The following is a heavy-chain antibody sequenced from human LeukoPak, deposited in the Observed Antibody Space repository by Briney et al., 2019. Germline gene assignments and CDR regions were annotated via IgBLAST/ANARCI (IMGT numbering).Heavy chain of an antibody. CDR3: ARDLRDYDILTGYHSRDYFDY. Sequence: GGSLRLSCAASGFTFSSYSMNWVRQAPGKGLEWVSSISSSSSYIYYADSVKGRFTISRDNAKNSLCLQMNSLRAEDTAVYYCARDLRDYDILTGYHSRDYFDYWGQGTLVTVSS. J-gene: IGHJ4*02. D-gene: IGHD3-9*01. CDR1: GFTFSSYS. V-gene: IGHV3-21*01. CDR2: ISSSSSYI.